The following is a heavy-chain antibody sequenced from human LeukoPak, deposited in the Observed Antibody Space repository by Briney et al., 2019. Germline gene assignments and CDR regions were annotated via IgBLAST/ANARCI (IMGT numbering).Heavy chain of an antibody. CDR3: ARGPPNWGYDY. V-gene: IGHV1-46*01. D-gene: IGHD7-27*01. CDR1: GYTFTSYY. CDR2: INPSGGST. J-gene: IGHJ4*02. Sequence: ASVKVSCKASGYTFTSYYMHWVRQAPGQGLEWMGIINPSGGSTSYAQRFQDRVTMTRNTSISTAYMELSSLRSDDTAVYYCARGPPNWGYDYWGPGTLVTVSS.